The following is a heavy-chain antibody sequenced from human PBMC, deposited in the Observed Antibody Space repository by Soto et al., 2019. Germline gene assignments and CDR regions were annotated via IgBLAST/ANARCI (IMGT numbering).Heavy chain of an antibody. CDR3: ARDFTVTTPGY. J-gene: IGHJ4*02. V-gene: IGHV3-11*06. Sequence: QVQVVESGGGLVKPGGSLRLSCAASGFTFSDYYMSWIRQAPGKGLEWVSYISSSSGGSYTNYADSVKGRFTSSRDSARNSLYLQMNSLRAEDTAVYYCARDFTVTTPGYWGQGTLVTVSS. CDR1: GFTFSDYY. D-gene: IGHD4-4*01. CDR2: ISSSSGGSYT.